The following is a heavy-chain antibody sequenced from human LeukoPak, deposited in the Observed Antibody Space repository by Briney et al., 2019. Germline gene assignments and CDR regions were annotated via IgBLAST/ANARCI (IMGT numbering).Heavy chain of an antibody. J-gene: IGHJ4*02. D-gene: IGHD2-2*01. V-gene: IGHV4-34*01. Sequence: SETLPLTCAVYGGSFSGYYWSWIRQPPGKGLEWIGEINHSGSTNYNPSLKSRVTISVDTSKNQFSLKLSSVTAADTAVYYCARHVCSSTSCYYDYWGQGTLVTVSS. CDR3: ARHVCSSTSCYYDY. CDR2: INHSGST. CDR1: GGSFSGYY.